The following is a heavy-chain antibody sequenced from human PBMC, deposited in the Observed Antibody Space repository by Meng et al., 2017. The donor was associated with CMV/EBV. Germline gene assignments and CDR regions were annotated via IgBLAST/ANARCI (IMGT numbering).Heavy chain of an antibody. CDR3: ARVTSRVAGAFDY. CDR1: GGSISSGDYY. J-gene: IGHJ4*02. CDR2: IYYSGST. V-gene: IGHV4-30-4*08. Sequence: QVQLQESGPGLAKPSQTLSLTCTVSGGSISSGDYYWSWIRQPPGKGLEWIGYIYYSGSTYYNPSLKSRVTISVDTSKNQFSLKLSSVTAADTAAYYCARVTSRVAGAFDYWGQGTLVTVSS. D-gene: IGHD1-14*01.